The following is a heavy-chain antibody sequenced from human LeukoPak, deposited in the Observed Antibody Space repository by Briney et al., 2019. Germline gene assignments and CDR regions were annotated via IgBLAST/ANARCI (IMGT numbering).Heavy chain of an antibody. J-gene: IGHJ4*02. CDR2: INHSGST. CDR3: ARGGYRDYGDYVISWPSYYFDY. CDR1: GGSFSGYY. D-gene: IGHD4-17*01. V-gene: IGHV4-34*01. Sequence: PSETLSLTCAVYGGSFSGYYWSWIRQPPGKGLEWIGEINHSGSTYYNPSLKSRVTISVDTSKNQFSLKLSSVTAADTAVYYCARGGYRDYGDYVISWPSYYFDYWGQGTLVTVSS.